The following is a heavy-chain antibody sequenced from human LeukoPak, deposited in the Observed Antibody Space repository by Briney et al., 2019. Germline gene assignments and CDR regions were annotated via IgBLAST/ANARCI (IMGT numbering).Heavy chain of an antibody. CDR1: GFTFSSYG. V-gene: IGHV3-30*18. Sequence: GGSLRLSCAASGFTFSSYGMHWVRQAPGKGLEWVAVISYDGSNKYYADSVKGRFTISRDNSKNTLYLQMNSLRAEDTAVYYCAKDTTQTTHSDYYYYGMDVWGQGTMVTVSS. J-gene: IGHJ6*02. CDR3: AKDTTQTTHSDYYYYGMDV. CDR2: ISYDGSNK. D-gene: IGHD1-14*01.